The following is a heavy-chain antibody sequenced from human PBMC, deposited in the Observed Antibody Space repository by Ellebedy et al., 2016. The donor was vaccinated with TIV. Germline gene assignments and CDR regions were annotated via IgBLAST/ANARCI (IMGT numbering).Heavy chain of an antibody. CDR3: ARGRAVAGTVDY. CDR2: INHSGST. D-gene: IGHD6-19*01. V-gene: IGHV4-34*01. Sequence: SETLSLXXTVSGGSISSYYWSWIRQHPGKGLEWIGEINHSGSTNYNPSLKSRVTISVDSSKNQFPLKLSSVTAADTAVYYCARGRAVAGTVDYWGQGTLVTVSS. CDR1: GGSISSYY. J-gene: IGHJ4*02.